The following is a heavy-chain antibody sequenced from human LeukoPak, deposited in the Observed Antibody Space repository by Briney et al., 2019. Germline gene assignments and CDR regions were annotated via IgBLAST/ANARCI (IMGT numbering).Heavy chain of an antibody. Sequence: GGSLRLSGAASGFTFSSYAMHWVRQAPGKGLEWVAVISYDGSNKYYADSVKGRFTISRDNSKNTLYLQMNSLRAEDTAVYYCARDLSGVAVAGDAFDIWGQGTMVTVSS. CDR2: ISYDGSNK. D-gene: IGHD6-19*01. CDR3: ARDLSGVAVAGDAFDI. J-gene: IGHJ3*02. V-gene: IGHV3-30*04. CDR1: GFTFSSYA.